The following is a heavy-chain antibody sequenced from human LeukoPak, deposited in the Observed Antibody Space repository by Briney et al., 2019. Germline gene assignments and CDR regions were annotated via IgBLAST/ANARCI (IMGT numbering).Heavy chain of an antibody. V-gene: IGHV3-23*01. CDR2: ISVNGETT. D-gene: IGHD5-12*01. CDR3: AKDLRSGYERTYYFDY. CDR1: GFSVSSFG. Sequence: PGGSLRLSCAVSGFSVSSFGMSWVRQAPGKGLEWISAISVNGETTWYADSVRGRFIISRDNSKNTLYLQLSSLRAEDTAVYYCAKDLRSGYERTYYFDYWGQGTLVTVSS. J-gene: IGHJ4*02.